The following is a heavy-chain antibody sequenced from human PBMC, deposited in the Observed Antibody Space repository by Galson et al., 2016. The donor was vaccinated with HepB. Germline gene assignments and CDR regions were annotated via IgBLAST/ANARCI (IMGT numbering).Heavy chain of an antibody. J-gene: IGHJ4*02. V-gene: IGHV3-23*01. CDR3: AKRIGAGGQVDY. CDR1: GFTFSSYA. CDR2: ISINVSST. Sequence: SLRLSCAASGFTFSSYAMSWVRQAPGKGLEWVSPISINVSSTYYDDSAEGRFTISRDNSKNTLSLQLNTLSPEDTAISYCAKRIGAGGQVDYWGQGTLVTVSS. D-gene: IGHD6-13*01.